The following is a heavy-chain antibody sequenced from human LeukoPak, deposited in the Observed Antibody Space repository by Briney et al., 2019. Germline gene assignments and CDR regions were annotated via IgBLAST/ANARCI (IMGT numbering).Heavy chain of an antibody. V-gene: IGHV3-30*18. CDR1: GFTLSSYG. CDR2: ISYDGSKK. J-gene: IGHJ5*02. D-gene: IGHD3-10*01. CDR3: AKAYYGSGSPLDWFDP. Sequence: GGSLRLSCAASGFTLSSYGMHWVRQAPGKGLEWVAIISYDGSKKYYGGSVKGRFTISRDNSKNTLYLQMNSLRAEDTAVYYCAKAYYGSGSPLDWFDPWGQGTLVTVSS.